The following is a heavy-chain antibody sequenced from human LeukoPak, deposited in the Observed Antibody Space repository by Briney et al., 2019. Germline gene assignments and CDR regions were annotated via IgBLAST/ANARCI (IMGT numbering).Heavy chain of an antibody. CDR1: GFTFSSYT. D-gene: IGHD1-14*01. CDR3: ARDRGNQRGYYYYYMDV. CDR2: ISTSSSYI. V-gene: IGHV3-21*01. Sequence: PGGYLRLSCAASGFTFSSYTKNWVRQAPGKGLEWVSSISTSSSYIYYADSVKGRFTISRDNAKNSLYLQMNSLRAEDTAVYYCARDRGNQRGYYYYYMDVWGKGTTVTVSS. J-gene: IGHJ6*03.